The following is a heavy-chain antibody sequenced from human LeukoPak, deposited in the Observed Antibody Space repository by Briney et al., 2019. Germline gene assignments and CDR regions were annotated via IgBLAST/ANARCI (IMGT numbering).Heavy chain of an antibody. CDR3: ARFPRILDS. D-gene: IGHD5-18*01. CDR1: GFSFSVYW. V-gene: IGHV3-7*04. J-gene: IGHJ4*02. Sequence: GGSLRLSCTASGFSFSVYWMTWVRQTPGSGLEWVANINQDGGETFYVDSVRGRFTISRDNAKNSLYLQMDSLRADDTAVYYCARFPRILDSWGQGTLVTVSS. CDR2: INQDGGET.